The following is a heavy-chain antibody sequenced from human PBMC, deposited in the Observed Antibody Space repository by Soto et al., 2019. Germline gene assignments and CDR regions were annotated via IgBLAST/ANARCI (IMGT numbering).Heavy chain of an antibody. J-gene: IGHJ3*02. D-gene: IGHD3-22*01. V-gene: IGHV3-23*01. CDR2: ISGSGGST. CDR3: AKNSGYYYDAFDI. CDR1: GFIFSSNA. Sequence: PGGSLRLSCAASGFIFSSNAMSWVRHAPGKGLEWVSGISGSGGSTFYTDSVKGRFTISRDNSKNTLYLQMNSLRAEDTALYYCAKNSGYYYDAFDIWGQGTMVTVSS.